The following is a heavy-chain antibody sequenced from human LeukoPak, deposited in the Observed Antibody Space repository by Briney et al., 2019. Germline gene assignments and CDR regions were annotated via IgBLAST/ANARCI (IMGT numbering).Heavy chain of an antibody. Sequence: GASVKVSCKASGGTFSSYAISWVRQAPGQGLEWMGGIIPIFGTANYAQKFQGRVTITADESTSTAYMELSSLRSEDTAVYYCARELGGWIRYGMDVWGQGTTVTVSS. J-gene: IGHJ6*02. V-gene: IGHV1-69*13. CDR3: ARELGGWIRYGMDV. CDR1: GGTFSSYA. D-gene: IGHD6-19*01. CDR2: IIPIFGTA.